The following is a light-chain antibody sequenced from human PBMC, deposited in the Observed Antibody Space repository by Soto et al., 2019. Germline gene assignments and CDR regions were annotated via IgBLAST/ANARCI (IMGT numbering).Light chain of an antibody. CDR3: QQRSNWPWT. J-gene: IGKJ1*01. CDR2: DAS. CDR1: QSVSSN. V-gene: IGKV3D-11*03. Sequence: DIVMTQSPAPLSVSPGERATLSCRASQSVSSNVAWYQQRPGQAPRLLIYDASNRATGIPARFSGSGSGTDCTLTISSLEPEDVAVYYCQQRSNWPWTFGQGTKVDIK.